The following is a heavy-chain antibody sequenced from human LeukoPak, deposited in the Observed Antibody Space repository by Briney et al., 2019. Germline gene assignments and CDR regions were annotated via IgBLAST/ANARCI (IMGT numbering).Heavy chain of an antibody. V-gene: IGHV3-7*03. CDR2: IKRDGSEK. Sequence: GGSLRLSCAASGFTFSSFWMSWVRQAPGKGLEWVANIKRDGSEKQYVDSVKGRFSISRDNAKNSLYLQMNSLRVEDTAVYCCVRWDLRYCSDPSCYIDHYGMDVWGQGTTVTVSS. D-gene: IGHD2-2*01. CDR3: VRWDLRYCSDPSCYIDHYGMDV. J-gene: IGHJ6*02. CDR1: GFTFSSFW.